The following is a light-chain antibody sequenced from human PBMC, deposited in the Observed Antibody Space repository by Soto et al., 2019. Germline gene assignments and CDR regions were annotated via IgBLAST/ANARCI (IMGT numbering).Light chain of an antibody. V-gene: IGKV3-11*01. J-gene: IGKJ4*01. Sequence: EIVLTQSPATLSLSPGERATLSCRASQSVSSYLAWYQQKPGQAPRLLIYDASNRATGIPARFSGSGSGTDFTLTSSSLEPEVFAVYYCQQRSNWPLTFGGGTKVEIK. CDR3: QQRSNWPLT. CDR1: QSVSSY. CDR2: DAS.